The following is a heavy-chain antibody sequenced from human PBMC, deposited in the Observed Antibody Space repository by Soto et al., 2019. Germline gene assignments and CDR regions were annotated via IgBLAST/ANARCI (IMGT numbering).Heavy chain of an antibody. V-gene: IGHV1-3*01. J-gene: IGHJ4*02. CDR1: GYTLTSYP. CDR3: ARFHYCFDY. CDR2: INAGNGNT. Sequence: ASMKGFCKGFGYTLTSYPIALVRQGPRQSLEWMGWINAGNGNTKYSQKFQGRVTITRDKSASTAHMELSSLRSEDTAVYYCARFHYCFDYWRQGTLVTDSS.